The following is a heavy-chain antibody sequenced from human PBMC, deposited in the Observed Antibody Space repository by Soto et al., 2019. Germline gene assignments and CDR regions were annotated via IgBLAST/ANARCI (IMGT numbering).Heavy chain of an antibody. V-gene: IGHV3-23*01. CDR3: AKASDYDDILTGLH. D-gene: IGHD3-9*01. CDR2: ISGSGGSA. Sequence: DVQLLESGGGLVQPGGSLRISCAASGFTFSSYAMSWVRQAPGKGLECLSTISGSGGSAYYADSVKGRFTITRDNSKNTLHLQMNSLRAEDTAVYYCAKASDYDDILTGLHWGQGTLVTVSA. CDR1: GFTFSSYA. J-gene: IGHJ4*02.